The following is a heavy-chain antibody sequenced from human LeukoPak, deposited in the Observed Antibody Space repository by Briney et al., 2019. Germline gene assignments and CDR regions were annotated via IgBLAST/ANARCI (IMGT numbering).Heavy chain of an antibody. CDR1: GFTFSSYS. Sequence: GGSLRLSCAASGFTFSSYSMNWVRQAPGKGLGWVSYISSSSSTIYYADSVKGRFTISRDNAKNSLYLQMNSLRAEDTAVYYCARDSRCSSTSCSHFDYWGQGTLVTVPS. CDR2: ISSSSSTI. D-gene: IGHD2-2*01. CDR3: ARDSRCSSTSCSHFDY. V-gene: IGHV3-48*04. J-gene: IGHJ4*02.